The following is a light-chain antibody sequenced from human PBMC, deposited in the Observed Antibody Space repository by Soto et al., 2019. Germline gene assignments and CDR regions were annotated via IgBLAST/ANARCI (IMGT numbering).Light chain of an antibody. Sequence: QPVLTQSSSASASLGSSVKLTCTLSSGHSTYIVAWHQHQPGKAPRYLMKVEYSGSYNKGSGVPDRFLGFSPWPDRYLTIFNLRFEDEADYYCEAWDRNSWVFGGGTKLTVL. CDR3: EAWDRNSWV. CDR1: SGHSTYI. J-gene: IGLJ3*02. V-gene: IGLV4-60*02. CDR2: VEYSGSY.